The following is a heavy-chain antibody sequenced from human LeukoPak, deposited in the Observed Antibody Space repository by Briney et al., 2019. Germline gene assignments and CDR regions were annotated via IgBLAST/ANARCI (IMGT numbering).Heavy chain of an antibody. CDR2: IYYSGST. CDR3: ARDLYDILTGFPSYYFDY. D-gene: IGHD3-9*01. Sequence: SETLSLTCTVPGGSVSSGSYYWSWIRQPPGKGLEWIGYIYYSGSTNYNPSLKSRVTISVDTSKNQFSLKLSSVTAADTAVYYCARDLYDILTGFPSYYFDYWGQGTLVTVSS. J-gene: IGHJ4*02. CDR1: GGSVSSGSYY. V-gene: IGHV4-61*01.